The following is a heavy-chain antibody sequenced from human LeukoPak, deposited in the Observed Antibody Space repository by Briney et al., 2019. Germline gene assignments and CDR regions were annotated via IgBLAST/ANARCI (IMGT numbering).Heavy chain of an antibody. V-gene: IGHV1-18*01. J-gene: IGHJ3*02. D-gene: IGHD3-10*01. CDR2: MNAYNGNA. Sequence: ASVKVSCKASGGTFSSYAISWVRQAPGQGLEWVGWMNAYNGNADYAQKLQGRVTMTTDTSTTTAYMELRSLRSDDTAVYYCARDYRPITMVRGVIISNAFDIWGQGTWVTVSS. CDR3: ARDYRPITMVRGVIISNAFDI. CDR1: GGTFSSYA.